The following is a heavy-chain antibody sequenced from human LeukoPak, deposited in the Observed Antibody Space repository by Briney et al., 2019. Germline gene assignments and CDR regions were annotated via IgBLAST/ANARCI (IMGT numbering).Heavy chain of an antibody. J-gene: IGHJ4*02. Sequence: GGSLRLSCAASGFTFSNYWMYWVRQAPGKGLVWVSLIVNDGSTTTYADSVKGRFTISRDNAKNSLHLQMNSLRADDTAFYFCARDNRGKDYWGQGTLVTVSS. D-gene: IGHD7-27*01. CDR3: ARDNRGKDY. V-gene: IGHV3-74*01. CDR1: GFTFSNYW. CDR2: IVNDGSTT.